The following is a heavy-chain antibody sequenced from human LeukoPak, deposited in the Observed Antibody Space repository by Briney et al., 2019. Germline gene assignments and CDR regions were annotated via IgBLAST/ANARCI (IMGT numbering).Heavy chain of an antibody. J-gene: IGHJ4*02. CDR1: GYTFTSYG. CDR3: ARDSPYSTD. CDR2: MNPNSGNT. V-gene: IGHV1-8*02. Sequence: ASVRVSCTASGYTFTSYGISWVRQATGQGLEWMGWMNPNSGNTGYAQKFQGRVTMTRNTSISTAYMELSSLRSEDTAVYYCARDSPYSTDWGQGTLVTVSS. D-gene: IGHD2-2*01.